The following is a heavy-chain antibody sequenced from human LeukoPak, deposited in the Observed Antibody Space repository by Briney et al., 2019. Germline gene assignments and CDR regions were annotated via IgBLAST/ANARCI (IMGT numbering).Heavy chain of an antibody. CDR2: ISSSGSSI. CDR3: ARDNGDPRTYFDY. J-gene: IGHJ4*02. Sequence: PGASLRLSCAASGFTFSSYEMNWVRQPPGKGLEWISYISSSGSSIYYVDSVKGRFTISRDNAKNSLYLQMSSLRAEDTAVYYCARDNGDPRTYFDYWGQGTLVTVSS. CDR1: GFTFSSYE. V-gene: IGHV3-48*03. D-gene: IGHD4-17*01.